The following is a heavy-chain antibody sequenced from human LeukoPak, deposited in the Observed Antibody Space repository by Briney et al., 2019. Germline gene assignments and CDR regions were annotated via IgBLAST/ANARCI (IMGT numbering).Heavy chain of an antibody. Sequence: SETLSLTCTVSGASIRGSITSGSYYWNWSRQPAGKGLEWIGRMYNSGTTINYNPSLKSRVTISVDTSKNQFSLNVTSVTAADTAVYYCARSTNRVDSWGQGTLVTVSS. J-gene: IGHJ4*02. D-gene: IGHD1-14*01. CDR3: ARSTNRVDS. CDR1: GASIRGSITSGSYY. V-gene: IGHV4-61*02. CDR2: MYNSGTT.